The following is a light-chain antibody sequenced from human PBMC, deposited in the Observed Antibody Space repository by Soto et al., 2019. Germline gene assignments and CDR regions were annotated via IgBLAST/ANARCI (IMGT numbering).Light chain of an antibody. CDR2: GAF. V-gene: IGKV3-11*01. J-gene: IGKJ4*01. CDR1: QSVSSSH. Sequence: ESVLTPFRGTFSFSPWEIGTRSSITSQSVSSSHLAWYQQKPGQAPRLLIYGAFNRATGIPARFSGSGSGTDFTLTISSLEPEDSAVYYCQQHADWPLTFGGGTKVDIK. CDR3: QQHADWPLT.